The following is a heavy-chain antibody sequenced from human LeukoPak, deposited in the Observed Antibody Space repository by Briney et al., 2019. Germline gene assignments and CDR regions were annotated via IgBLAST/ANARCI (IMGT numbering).Heavy chain of an antibody. D-gene: IGHD3-9*01. CDR1: GYTFTVYY. Sequence: ASVKVSCKASGYTFTVYYMHWVRQAPGQGLEWMGWINPNSGGTNYAQKFQGRVTMTRDTSISTAYMELSRLRSDDTAVYYCATRYFDWLAPDYWGQGTLVTVSS. CDR3: ATRYFDWLAPDY. V-gene: IGHV1-2*02. J-gene: IGHJ4*02. CDR2: INPNSGGT.